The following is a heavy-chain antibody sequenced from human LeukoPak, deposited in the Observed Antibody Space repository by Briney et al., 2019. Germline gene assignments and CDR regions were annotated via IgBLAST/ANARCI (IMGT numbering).Heavy chain of an antibody. CDR3: ARTNSRSSNYYYGMDV. V-gene: IGHV3-33*01. D-gene: IGHD6-6*01. Sequence: GRSLRLSCAASGFTISSYGMHWVRQAPGKGLEWLAVIWYDGSNSYYADSVKGQFTISRDNSKNTLYPQMNSLRAEDTAVYYCARTNSRSSNYYYGMDVWGQGTTVTVSS. CDR2: IWYDGSNS. CDR1: GFTISSYG. J-gene: IGHJ6*02.